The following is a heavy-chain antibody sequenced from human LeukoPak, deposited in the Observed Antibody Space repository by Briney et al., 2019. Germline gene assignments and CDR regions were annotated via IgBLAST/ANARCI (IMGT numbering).Heavy chain of an antibody. Sequence: QPLGSLRLSCAASGFTFSKYGMHWVRQGPGKGLEWVAVISYDGSNKYHADPVKGRFTISRDNSKNTLYLQMNSMRAEDTAVYYRAKGGIYGSGSYQSHWGQGALVTVSS. CDR3: AKGGIYGSGSYQSH. CDR1: GFTFSKYG. CDR2: ISYDGSNK. J-gene: IGHJ4*02. D-gene: IGHD3-10*01. V-gene: IGHV3-30*18.